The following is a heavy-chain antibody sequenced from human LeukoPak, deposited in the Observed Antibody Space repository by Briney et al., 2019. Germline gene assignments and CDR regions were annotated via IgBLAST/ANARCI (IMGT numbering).Heavy chain of an antibody. Sequence: AASVKVSCKASGYTFSSYGISWVRQAPGQGLEWMGWISAYNGNTNYAQKLQGRVTMTTDTSTSTAYMELRSLRSDDTAVYYCARDLYDSSGYYPIYYYYYMDVWGKGTTVTVSS. V-gene: IGHV1-18*01. J-gene: IGHJ6*03. CDR1: GYTFSSYG. CDR2: ISAYNGNT. CDR3: ARDLYDSSGYYPIYYYYYMDV. D-gene: IGHD3-22*01.